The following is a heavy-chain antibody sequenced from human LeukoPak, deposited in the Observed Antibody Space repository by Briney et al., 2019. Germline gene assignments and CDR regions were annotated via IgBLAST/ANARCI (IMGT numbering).Heavy chain of an antibody. J-gene: IGHJ4*02. CDR1: GYTFTSYG. D-gene: IGHD5-18*01. V-gene: IGHV1-18*01. CDR3: ARWSRGYSYGNWVGDFDY. CDR2: ISAYNGNT. Sequence: ASVKVSYKASGYTFTSYGISWVRQAPGQGLEWMGWISAYNGNTNYAQKLQGRVTMTTDTSTSTAYMELRSLRSDDTAVYYCARWSRGYSYGNWVGDFDYWGQGTLVTVSS.